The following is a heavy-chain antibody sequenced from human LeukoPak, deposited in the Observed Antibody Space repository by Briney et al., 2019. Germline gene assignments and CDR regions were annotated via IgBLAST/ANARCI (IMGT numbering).Heavy chain of an antibody. Sequence: PGGSLRLSCAASGFTFTTYGMSWLRQAPGKGLEWVSRISGSGATTDYADSVKGRFTISRDNSKNTLFLQTNSLRAEDTAVYYCAKMTTGYYYTAFDIWGQGTMVTVSS. V-gene: IGHV3-23*01. D-gene: IGHD3-22*01. J-gene: IGHJ3*02. CDR3: AKMTTGYYYTAFDI. CDR2: ISGSGATT. CDR1: GFTFTTYG.